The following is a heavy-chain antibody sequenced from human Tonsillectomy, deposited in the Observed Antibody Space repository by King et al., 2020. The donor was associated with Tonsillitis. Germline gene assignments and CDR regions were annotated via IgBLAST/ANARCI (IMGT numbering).Heavy chain of an antibody. Sequence: VQLVESGGGLVKPGGSLRLSCAASGFTFSSYSMNWVRQAPGKGLEWVSSISSSSSYLYYADSMKGRFTISIDNAKNSLYLHMNSLRAEDTAVYYCARDPYYGSGSYVDYWGQGTLVTVSS. V-gene: IGHV3-21*01. CDR1: GFTFSSYS. CDR3: ARDPYYGSGSYVDY. D-gene: IGHD3-10*01. CDR2: ISSSSSYL. J-gene: IGHJ4*02.